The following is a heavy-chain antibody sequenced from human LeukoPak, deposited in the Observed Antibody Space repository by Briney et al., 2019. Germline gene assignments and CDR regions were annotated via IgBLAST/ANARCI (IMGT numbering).Heavy chain of an antibody. CDR1: GFTFSNAW. CDR2: IKSKTDGGTT. CDR3: TTTKRWLQFVRAFDI. Sequence: SGGSLRLSCAASGFTFSNAWMSWVRQAPGKGLEWVGRIKSKTDGGTTDYAAPVKGRFTISRDDSKNTLYLQMNSLKTEDTAVYYCTTTKRWLQFVRAFDIWGQGTMVTVSS. J-gene: IGHJ3*02. V-gene: IGHV3-15*01. D-gene: IGHD5-24*01.